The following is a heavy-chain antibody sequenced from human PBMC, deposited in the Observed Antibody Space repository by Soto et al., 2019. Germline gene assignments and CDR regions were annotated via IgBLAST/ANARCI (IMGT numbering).Heavy chain of an antibody. D-gene: IGHD2-15*01. CDR1: GFTVSSNY. J-gene: IGHJ5*02. Sequence: GGSLRLSCAASGFTVSSNYMNWVRQAPGKGLEWVSVIYSGGSTYYADSVQGRFTISRDESKNTLYLQMNSLRAEDTAVYYCARDRHCSGGSCYGWFDPWGQGTLVTVSS. CDR2: IYSGGST. CDR3: ARDRHCSGGSCYGWFDP. V-gene: IGHV3-53*01.